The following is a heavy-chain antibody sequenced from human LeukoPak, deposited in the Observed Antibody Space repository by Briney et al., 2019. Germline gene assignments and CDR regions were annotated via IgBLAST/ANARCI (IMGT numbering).Heavy chain of an antibody. CDR2: INHSGST. D-gene: IGHD6-6*01. V-gene: IGHV4-34*01. J-gene: IGHJ4*02. Sequence: PSETLSLTCAVYGGSFSDYYWSWIRQPPGKGLEWIGEINHSGSTNYNPSLKSRVTISVDTSKNQFSLKLSSVTAAGTAVYYCAGSIAARLDYWGQGTLVTVSS. CDR1: GGSFSDYY. CDR3: AGSIAARLDY.